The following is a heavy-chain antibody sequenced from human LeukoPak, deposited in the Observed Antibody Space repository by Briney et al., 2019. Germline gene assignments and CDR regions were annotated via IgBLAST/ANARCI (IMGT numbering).Heavy chain of an antibody. CDR3: ARGGPPVTIFGVVISWFDP. D-gene: IGHD3-3*01. Sequence: PSETLSLTCTVSGGSISSYYWSWIRQPPGKGLEWIGYIYYSGSTNYNPSLKSRVTISLDTSKNRFSLKLSSVTAADTAVYYCARGGPPVTIFGVVISWFDPWGQGTLVTVSS. J-gene: IGHJ5*02. V-gene: IGHV4-59*01. CDR2: IYYSGST. CDR1: GGSISSYY.